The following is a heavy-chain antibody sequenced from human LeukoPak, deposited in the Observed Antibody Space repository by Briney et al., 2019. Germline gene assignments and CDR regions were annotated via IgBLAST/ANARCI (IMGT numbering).Heavy chain of an antibody. J-gene: IGHJ4*02. CDR3: AKVGSYYNFYYFDY. V-gene: IGHV3-23*01. CDR1: GFTFSSYA. Sequence: GGSLRLSCAASGFTFSSYAMSWVRQAPGKGLEWVSGISGSGGSTYYADYVKGRFTISRDNSKNTLYLQMNSLRAEDTAVYYCAKVGSYYNFYYFDYWGQRTLVTVSS. D-gene: IGHD3-10*01. CDR2: ISGSGGST.